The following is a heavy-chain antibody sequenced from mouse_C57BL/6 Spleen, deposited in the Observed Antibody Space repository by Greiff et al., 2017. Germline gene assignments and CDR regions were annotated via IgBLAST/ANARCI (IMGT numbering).Heavy chain of an antibody. Sequence: VQLQQSGAELVKPGASVKISCKASGYAFSSYWMNWVKQRPGKGLEWIGQIYPGDGDTNYNGKFKGKATLTAEKSSSTAYMQLSSLTSEDSAVYFCARRVVYYGSSYYFDDWGQGTTLTVSS. D-gene: IGHD1-1*01. CDR3: ARRVVYYGSSYYFDD. J-gene: IGHJ2*01. CDR1: GYAFSSYW. CDR2: IYPGDGDT. V-gene: IGHV1-80*01.